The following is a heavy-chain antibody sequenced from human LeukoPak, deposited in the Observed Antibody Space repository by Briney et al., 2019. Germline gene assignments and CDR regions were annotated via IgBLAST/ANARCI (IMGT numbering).Heavy chain of an antibody. CDR2: IYYSGST. Sequence: SETLSLTCTVSGRSISSYYWSWIRQPPGKGLEWIGYIYYSGSTNYNPSLKSRVTISVDTSKNQFSQKLSSVTAADTAVYYCARLAESWAYYYGMDVWGQGTTVTVSS. V-gene: IGHV4-59*08. J-gene: IGHJ6*02. CDR3: ARLAESWAYYYGMDV. D-gene: IGHD3-10*01. CDR1: GRSISSYY.